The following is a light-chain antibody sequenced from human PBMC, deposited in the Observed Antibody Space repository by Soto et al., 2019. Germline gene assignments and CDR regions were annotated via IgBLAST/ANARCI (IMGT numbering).Light chain of an antibody. J-gene: IGLJ3*02. Sequence: QSALTQPPSASGSPGQSVTISCTGSGSDVGFYNYVSWYQQHPGKVPKLMIYEVSKRPSEVSNRFSGSKSGNTASLTISGLQAGDEADYYCSSYTTTSTRVFGGGTQLTVL. CDR1: GSDVGFYNY. CDR3: SSYTTTSTRV. V-gene: IGLV2-14*01. CDR2: EVS.